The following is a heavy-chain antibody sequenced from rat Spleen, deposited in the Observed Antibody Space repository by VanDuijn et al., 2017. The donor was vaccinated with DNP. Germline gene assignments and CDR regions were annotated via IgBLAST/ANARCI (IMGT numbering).Heavy chain of an antibody. D-gene: IGHD4-3*01. J-gene: IGHJ3*01. Sequence: EVQLVESGGDLTQPGRSLKLSCAASGFTFDDDNMAWVRQAPKKGLEWVATINFDGSSTFYRDSVKGRFTISRENAKSILYLHMESLRSEDTATYYCARLDRGGAYWGQGTLVTVSS. CDR3: ARLDRGGAY. V-gene: IGHV5-7*01. CDR2: INFDGSST. CDR1: GFTFDDDN.